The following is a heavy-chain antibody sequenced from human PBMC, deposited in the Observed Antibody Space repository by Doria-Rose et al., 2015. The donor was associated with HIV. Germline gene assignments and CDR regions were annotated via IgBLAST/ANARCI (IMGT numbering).Heavy chain of an antibody. CDR1: GVSLSSPGMG. CDR2: IYSDDER. CDR3: ARIKSSRWYHKYYFDF. V-gene: IGHV2-26*01. J-gene: IGHJ4*02. Sequence: QVTLKESGPVLVKPTETLTLICTVSGVSLSSPGMGVSWIRQPPGRALEWLANIYSDDERSYKTSLKSRLTISRRTAKSQVVITMTDMDPVDTATYYCARIKSSRWYHKYYFDFWGQGTLVIVSA. D-gene: IGHD6-13*01.